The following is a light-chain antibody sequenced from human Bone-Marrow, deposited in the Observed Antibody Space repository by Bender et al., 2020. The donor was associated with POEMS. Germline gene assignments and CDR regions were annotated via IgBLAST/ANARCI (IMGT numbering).Light chain of an antibody. CDR2: HNS. Sequence: SYDLTQPPSMSVSPGQTASVTCSGDRLGDRYASWYQQRPGQSPLLVIYHNSKRPSGIPERFSGSNSGNTATLTISRVEAGDEADYYCQVWDRSAVVFGGGTKLTVL. CDR1: RLGDRY. CDR3: QVWDRSAVV. V-gene: IGLV3-1*01. J-gene: IGLJ2*01.